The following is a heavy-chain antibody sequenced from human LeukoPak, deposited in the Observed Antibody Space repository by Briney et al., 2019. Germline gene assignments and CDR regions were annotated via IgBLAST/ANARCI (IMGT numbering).Heavy chain of an antibody. V-gene: IGHV4-61*02. CDR1: SESIYSGIYY. D-gene: IGHD5-18*01. Sequence: SQTLSLTCTVSSESIYSGIYYWSWIRQPAGKRLEWIGRIYTSGSTYYDPSLKSRVTISLDTSKNQFSLTLISVTAADTAVYYCARDVDTFFDYWGRGTLVTVSS. J-gene: IGHJ4*02. CDR2: IYTSGST. CDR3: ARDVDTFFDY.